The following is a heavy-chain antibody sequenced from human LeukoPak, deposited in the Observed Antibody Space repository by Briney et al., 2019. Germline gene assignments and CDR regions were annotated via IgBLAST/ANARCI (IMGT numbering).Heavy chain of an antibody. CDR3: ARELQQTGTFGY. Sequence: GRSLRLSCAASGFTFSSCAMHWVRQAPGKGLEWVAVISYDGSNKYYADSVKGRFTISRDNSKNTLYLQMNSLRAEDTAVYYCARELQQTGTFGYWGQGTLVTVSS. D-gene: IGHD1-1*01. V-gene: IGHV3-30-3*01. J-gene: IGHJ4*02. CDR1: GFTFSSCA. CDR2: ISYDGSNK.